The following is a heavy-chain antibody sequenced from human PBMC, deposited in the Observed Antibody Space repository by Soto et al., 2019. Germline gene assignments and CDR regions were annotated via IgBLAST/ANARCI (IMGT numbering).Heavy chain of an antibody. CDR2: ISAYNGNT. CDR1: GYSFATSG. V-gene: IGHV1-18*01. J-gene: IGHJ4*02. D-gene: IGHD3-22*01. CDR3: ASAGQYYDSSGYAD. Sequence: QVKLVQSGTEVKKPGASMKVSCKASGYSFATSGISWVRQAPGQGLEWMGWISAYNGNTNYDQKLQDRMIMTTNTSTRTAYPELRSVISDDTAVYYCASAGQYYDSSGYADWGQGTLVTFSS.